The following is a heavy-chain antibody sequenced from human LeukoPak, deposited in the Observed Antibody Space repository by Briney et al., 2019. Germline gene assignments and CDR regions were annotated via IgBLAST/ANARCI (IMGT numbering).Heavy chain of an antibody. J-gene: IGHJ4*02. CDR2: ISASGSST. CDR1: GFTLSSYG. D-gene: IGHD1-26*01. V-gene: IGHV3-23*01. Sequence: GAPRLSCAASGFTLSSYGMSWVRQAPGKGLEWVSAISASGSSTYYADSVKGRFTISRDNSKNTLYLQMNSLRAEDTAVYYCAKDDRIVGANYFDYWGQGTLVTVSS. CDR3: AKDDRIVGANYFDY.